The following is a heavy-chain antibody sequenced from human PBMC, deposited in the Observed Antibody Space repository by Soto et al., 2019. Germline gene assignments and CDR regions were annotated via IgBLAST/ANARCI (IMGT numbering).Heavy chain of an antibody. CDR1: GFTFRSYA. D-gene: IGHD2-15*01. Sequence: QVQLVESGGGVVQPGRSLRLSCAASGFTFRSYAMHRVRQAPGKGLEWVAVISYDGSNKYYADSVKGRFTISRDNSKNTLYLQMNSLRAEDTAVYYCARVPSSSGRAHFDYWGQGTLVTVSS. J-gene: IGHJ4*02. CDR2: ISYDGSNK. CDR3: ARVPSSSGRAHFDY. V-gene: IGHV3-30-3*01.